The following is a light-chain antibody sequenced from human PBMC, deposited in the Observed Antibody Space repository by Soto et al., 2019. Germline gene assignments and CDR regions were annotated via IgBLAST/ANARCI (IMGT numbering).Light chain of an antibody. V-gene: IGKV1-9*01. J-gene: IGKJ5*01. Sequence: IQVTQSPSALCSSVVDRFTITSLASQGISSFLAWYQQKAGKAPKLLIYTASTLPSGVPSRFSGSGSGTEFTLTISNLQPEDFGTYYCQQLNTYPQITFGQGTRLEIK. CDR3: QQLNTYPQIT. CDR2: TAS. CDR1: QGISSF.